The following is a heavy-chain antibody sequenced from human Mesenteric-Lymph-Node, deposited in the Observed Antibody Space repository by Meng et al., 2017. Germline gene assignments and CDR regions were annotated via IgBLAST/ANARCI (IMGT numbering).Heavy chain of an antibody. CDR2: IIPIFGTA. Sequence: SSVTVSCQASGCTFSSYAISWVRQAPGQGLEWMGGIIPIFGTANYAQKFQGRVTITADESPSTAYMELSSLRSEDTAVYYCASVGLDSGYDVDYYYYGMDVWGQGTTVTVSS. J-gene: IGHJ6*02. CDR3: ASVGLDSGYDVDYYYYGMDV. CDR1: GCTFSSYA. D-gene: IGHD5-12*01. V-gene: IGHV1-69*13.